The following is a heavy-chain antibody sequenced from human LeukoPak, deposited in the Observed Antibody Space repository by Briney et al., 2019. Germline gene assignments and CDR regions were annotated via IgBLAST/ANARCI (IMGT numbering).Heavy chain of an antibody. CDR3: AREGRDGYRFFDW. J-gene: IGHJ4*02. CDR2: IRYDGSNK. D-gene: IGHD5-24*01. CDR1: GFTFSSYG. V-gene: IGHV3-30*02. Sequence: PGGSLRLSCAASGFTFSSYGMHWVRQAPGKGLEWVAFIRYDGSNKYYADSVKGRFTISRDNSKNTLYLQMNSLRAEDTAVYYCAREGRDGYRFFDWWGQGTLVTVSS.